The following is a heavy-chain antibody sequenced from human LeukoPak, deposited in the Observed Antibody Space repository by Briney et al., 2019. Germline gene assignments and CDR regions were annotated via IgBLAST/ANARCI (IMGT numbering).Heavy chain of an antibody. CDR2: IILIFGVA. V-gene: IGHV1-69*04. CDR3: ARDDTMVRGPTGY. Sequence: ASVKVSCKASGGTFSSYAISWVRQAPGQGLEWMGRIILIFGVANYAQKFQGRVTITADKSTSTAYMELSSLRSEDTAVYYCARDDTMVRGPTGYWGQGALVTVSS. CDR1: GGTFSSYA. J-gene: IGHJ4*02. D-gene: IGHD3-10*01.